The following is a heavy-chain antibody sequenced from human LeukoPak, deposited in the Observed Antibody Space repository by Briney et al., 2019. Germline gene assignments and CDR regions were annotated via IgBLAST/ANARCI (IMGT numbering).Heavy chain of an antibody. Sequence: GGSLRLSCAASGFTFSSYAMTWVRQAPGKGLEGVSTIRDSGARTNYAASAKGRFTISRDNSMNTLYLQMNSLRADDTAVDYCASDYFLDYWGQGTLVTVSS. CDR3: ASDYFLDY. V-gene: IGHV3-23*01. CDR1: GFTFSSYA. CDR2: IRDSGART. D-gene: IGHD6-25*01. J-gene: IGHJ4*02.